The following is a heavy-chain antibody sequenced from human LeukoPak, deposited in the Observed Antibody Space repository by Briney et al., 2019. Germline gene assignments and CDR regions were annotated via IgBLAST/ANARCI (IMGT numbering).Heavy chain of an antibody. CDR1: GGNSNSHA. J-gene: IGHJ4*02. CDR2: IIPNLGTT. Sequence: ASVKVSCKASGGNSNSHAISWVRQAPGQGLEWMGRIIPNLGTTNRAQNFQDRVTLTADKSTNTAYMELTSLTSDDTAVYYCATTNDGGGYQWGDFFDFWGQGTLVTVSS. D-gene: IGHD3-22*01. V-gene: IGHV1-69*04. CDR3: ATTNDGGGYQWGDFFDF.